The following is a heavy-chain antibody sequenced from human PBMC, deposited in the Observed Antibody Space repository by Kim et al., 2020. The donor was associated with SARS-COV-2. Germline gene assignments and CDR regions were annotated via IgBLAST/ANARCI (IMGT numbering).Heavy chain of an antibody. Sequence: SVDSVKGRFTISRDNAKNSLYLQMNSLRVEDTAVYFCARPTTYWRKIDYWSQGTPVTVSS. V-gene: IGHV3-7*01. CDR3: ARPTTYWRKIDY. D-gene: IGHD1-7*01. J-gene: IGHJ4*02.